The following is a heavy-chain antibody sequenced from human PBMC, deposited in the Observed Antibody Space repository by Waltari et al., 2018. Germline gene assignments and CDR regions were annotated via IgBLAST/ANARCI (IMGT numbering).Heavy chain of an antibody. CDR3: ARFSKSANWIDP. D-gene: IGHD3-3*02. V-gene: IGHV4-39*01. CDR2: ISYSGIT. Sequence: QLQLQESGPGLVKPSETLSLTCTVSGGSISSSGSYWGWIRQPPGKGLEWIGSISYSGITYDNTSLMSRVTISVDTSKNQFSLKLTSVRAAETAVFYCARFSKSANWIDPWGQGTLVTVSS. J-gene: IGHJ5*02. CDR1: GGSISSSGSY.